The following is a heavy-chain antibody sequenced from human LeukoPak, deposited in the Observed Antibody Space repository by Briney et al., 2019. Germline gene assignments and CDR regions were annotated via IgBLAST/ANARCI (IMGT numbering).Heavy chain of an antibody. Sequence: GGSLRLSCAASGFTVSSTYMSWVRQAPGKGLEWVSYISSSSSTIYYADSVKGRFTISRDNAKNSLYLQMNSLRAEDTAVYYCARGYYYDSSGYYNYFDYWGQGTLVTVSS. CDR3: ARGYYYDSSGYYNYFDY. V-gene: IGHV3-48*01. J-gene: IGHJ4*02. CDR1: GFTVSSTY. D-gene: IGHD3-22*01. CDR2: ISSSSSTI.